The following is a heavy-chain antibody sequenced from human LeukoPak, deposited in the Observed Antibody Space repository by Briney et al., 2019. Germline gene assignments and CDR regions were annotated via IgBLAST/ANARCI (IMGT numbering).Heavy chain of an antibody. Sequence: GGSLRLSCAASGFTFSSYAMSWVRQTPRKGLEWVSSISGSGGSTYYADAVKGRFAISRDNSKNTLSLQMNSLRAEDTAIYYCAKVSYGVLDYWGQGTLVTVSS. CDR3: AKVSYGVLDY. D-gene: IGHD4-17*01. V-gene: IGHV3-23*01. CDR2: ISGSGGST. CDR1: GFTFSSYA. J-gene: IGHJ4*02.